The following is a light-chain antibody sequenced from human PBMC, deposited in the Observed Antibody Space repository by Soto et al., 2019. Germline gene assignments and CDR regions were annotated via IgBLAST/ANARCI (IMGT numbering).Light chain of an antibody. CDR1: SSDVGGYNY. J-gene: IGLJ1*01. Sequence: QSVLTQPASVSGSPGQSITISCTGTSSDVGGYNYVSWYQRHPSKAPKLMIYDVSNRPSGVSNRFSGSKSGNTASLTISGLQAEDEADYYCSSYTSSSTLNYVFGTGTKVTVL. CDR3: SSYTSSSTLNYV. V-gene: IGLV2-14*01. CDR2: DVS.